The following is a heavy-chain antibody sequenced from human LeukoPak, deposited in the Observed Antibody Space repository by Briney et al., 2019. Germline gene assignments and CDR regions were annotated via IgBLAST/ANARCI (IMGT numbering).Heavy chain of an antibody. CDR1: GFTVSSNY. Sequence: GGSLRLSCAASGFTVSSNYICWVRQAPGKGLEWGSVIYSGGSTYYAESVKGRFTISIDNSKNTLYLKMNSLRAEDTAVYYCARKYGSGTGDYWGQGTLVTVSS. D-gene: IGHD3-10*01. J-gene: IGHJ4*02. CDR3: ARKYGSGTGDY. V-gene: IGHV3-53*01. CDR2: IYSGGST.